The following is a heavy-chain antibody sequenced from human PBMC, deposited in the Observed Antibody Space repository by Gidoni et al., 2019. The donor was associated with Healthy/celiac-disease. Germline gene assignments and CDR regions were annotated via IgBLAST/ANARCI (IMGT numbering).Heavy chain of an antibody. D-gene: IGHD1-26*01. V-gene: IGHV1-18*01. CDR3: ARDRLSGSYFLLGY. J-gene: IGHJ4*02. CDR1: GYTFTSYG. CDR2: IRAYNGNT. Sequence: QVQLVQSGAEVKKPGAAVKVSSTASGYTFTSYGISWVRQAPGQGLEGMGWIRAYNGNTNYAQKLQGRVTMTTDTSTSTAYMELRSLRSDDTAVYYCARDRLSGSYFLLGYWGQGTLVTVSS.